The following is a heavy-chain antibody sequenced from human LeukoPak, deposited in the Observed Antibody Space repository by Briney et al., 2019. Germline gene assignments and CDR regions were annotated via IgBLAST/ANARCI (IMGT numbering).Heavy chain of an antibody. CDR2: MNPNSGNT. J-gene: IGHJ6*02. CDR1: GYTFTSYD. D-gene: IGHD4-17*01. CDR3: ARGGSGDYGSYYYYHGLDV. V-gene: IGHV1-8*03. Sequence: ASVKVSCKASGYTFTSYDINWVRQATGQGLEWMGWMNPNSGNTGYAQKFQGRVTITRNTSISTAYMELSSLRSDDTAVYYCARGGSGDYGSYYYYHGLDVWGQGTTVTVSS.